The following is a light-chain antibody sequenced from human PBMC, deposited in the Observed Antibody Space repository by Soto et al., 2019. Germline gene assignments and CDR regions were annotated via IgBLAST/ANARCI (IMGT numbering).Light chain of an antibody. CDR3: QQSYSMPYA. Sequence: DIEMTQSPSSLTASLGDRVTITCGASQTTNNYLNWYQLKPGKAPKLLIYAASTLQTGVPSRFTGSGSGTDFTLTIISLQPEDYEPYFCQQSYSMPYAFGPGTKVDIK. V-gene: IGKV1-39*01. J-gene: IGKJ2*01. CDR1: QTTNNY. CDR2: AAS.